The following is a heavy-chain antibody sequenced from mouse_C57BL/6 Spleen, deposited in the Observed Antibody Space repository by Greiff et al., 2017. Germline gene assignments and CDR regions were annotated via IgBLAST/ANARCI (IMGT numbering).Heavy chain of an antibody. V-gene: IGHV7-3*01. CDR1: GFTFTDYY. Sequence: EVKLVESGGGLVQPGGSLSLSCAASGFTFTDYYMSWVRQPPGKALEWLGFFRNKANGYTTEYSASVKGRFTISRDNSQSILYLQLYALRAEDSATYYYARSDYDYAMDYWGQGTSVTVSS. CDR3: ARSDYDYAMDY. CDR2: FRNKANGYTT. J-gene: IGHJ4*01. D-gene: IGHD2-4*01.